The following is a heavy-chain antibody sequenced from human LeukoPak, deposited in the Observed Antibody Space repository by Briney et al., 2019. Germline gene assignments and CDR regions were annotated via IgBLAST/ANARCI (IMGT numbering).Heavy chain of an antibody. D-gene: IGHD5-18*01. V-gene: IGHV3-23*01. CDR2: FSGSGGRT. Sequence: GGSLRLSCAASGFTFSDYAMTWVRKPPGKGLEWVSGFSGSGGRTYYADSVKGRFTISRDNSKDTLSLQMNSLRAEDTAVYYCASGLRAVWIQLSGPDYWGQGTLVTVSS. J-gene: IGHJ4*02. CDR3: ASGLRAVWIQLSGPDY. CDR1: GFTFSDYA.